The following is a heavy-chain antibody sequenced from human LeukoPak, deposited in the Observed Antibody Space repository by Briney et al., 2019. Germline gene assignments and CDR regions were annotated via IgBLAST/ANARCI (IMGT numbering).Heavy chain of an antibody. Sequence: PSETLSLTCTVSGVSISSGGYYWNWIRHHPGKGLEWIGFIYYSGSTYHNPSLKSRVSISVDTSKKQFSLKLSSVTAADTAVYYCARARDIVVSSNIYYFDYWGQGTLVTVSS. D-gene: IGHD2-2*01. V-gene: IGHV4-31*03. CDR2: IYYSGST. CDR1: GVSISSGGYY. CDR3: ARARDIVVSSNIYYFDY. J-gene: IGHJ4*02.